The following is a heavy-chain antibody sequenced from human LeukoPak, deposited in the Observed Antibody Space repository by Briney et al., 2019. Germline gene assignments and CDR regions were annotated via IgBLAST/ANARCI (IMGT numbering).Heavy chain of an antibody. CDR1: GFIFSSYW. Sequence: GGSLRLSCAASGFIFSSYWMHWARQKPGEGPLWLSRINGDGTSTAYAQSVQGRFIISRDNAKNTLYLQMNSLRVDDTAVYYCTRQWHTPSDYWGQGTLVTVSS. D-gene: IGHD6-19*01. CDR2: INGDGTST. V-gene: IGHV3-74*03. CDR3: TRQWHTPSDY. J-gene: IGHJ4*02.